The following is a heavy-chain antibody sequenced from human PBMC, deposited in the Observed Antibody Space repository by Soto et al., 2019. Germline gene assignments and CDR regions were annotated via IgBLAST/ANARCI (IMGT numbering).Heavy chain of an antibody. D-gene: IGHD2-2*01. V-gene: IGHV1-69*01. CDR1: GGTFSSHS. J-gene: IGHJ6*02. CDR3: STSVYCSTTRCYYYYGLDV. CDR2: IIPIFGTE. Sequence: QVQLVQSGAEVKKPGSSVKVSCKVSGGTFSSHSINWVRQAPGQGPEWMGGIIPIFGTENYAKNFQGRVTITADESTLTAYMELSSLTSEDTALYYCSTSVYCSTTRCYYYYGLDVWGQGTTVIASS.